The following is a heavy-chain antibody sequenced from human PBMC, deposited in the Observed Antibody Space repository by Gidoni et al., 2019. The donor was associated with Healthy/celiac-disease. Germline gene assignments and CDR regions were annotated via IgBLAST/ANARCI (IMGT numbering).Heavy chain of an antibody. CDR2: GNRIFGTA. J-gene: IGHJ5*02. D-gene: IGHD3-3*01. CDR3: ARDPFGVVNRPMYNWFDP. V-gene: IGHV1-69*01. CDR1: GGTFSSYA. Sequence: QVQLVHAGAEVKKPRSSVKVSCKASGGTFSSYAISWVRQAPGQGLEWMGGGNRIFGTANYAQKFQGRVTITADESTSTAYMELSSLRSEDTAVYYCARDPFGVVNRPMYNWFDPWGQGTLVTVSS.